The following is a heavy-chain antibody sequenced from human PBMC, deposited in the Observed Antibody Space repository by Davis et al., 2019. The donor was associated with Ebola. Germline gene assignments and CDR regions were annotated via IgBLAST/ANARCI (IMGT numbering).Heavy chain of an antibody. Sequence: ASVKVSCKASGYTFTNYGITWVRQAPGQGLEWMGWINPHNGNTNYAQSVQGRVTMTTDTSTSTAYMEVGSLRSDDTAVYYCARAQFPTTSDHWGQGTLVTVSS. CDR1: GYTFTNYG. J-gene: IGHJ4*02. CDR3: ARAQFPTTSDH. D-gene: IGHD1-1*01. V-gene: IGHV1-18*04. CDR2: INPHNGNT.